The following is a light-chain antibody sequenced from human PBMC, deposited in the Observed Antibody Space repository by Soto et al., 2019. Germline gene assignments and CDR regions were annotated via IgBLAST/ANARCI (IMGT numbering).Light chain of an antibody. CDR1: QSISTW. CDR3: QHYNSYSEA. V-gene: IGKV1-5*03. J-gene: IGKJ1*01. CDR2: RAS. Sequence: DVQITQSASSLSASVGDRVTITCRASQSISTWLAWFQQKPGKAPKLLIYRASSLEGGAPSRFSGSGSGTEFTLTISSLQPDDFATYYCQHYNSYSEAFGQGTKVDIK.